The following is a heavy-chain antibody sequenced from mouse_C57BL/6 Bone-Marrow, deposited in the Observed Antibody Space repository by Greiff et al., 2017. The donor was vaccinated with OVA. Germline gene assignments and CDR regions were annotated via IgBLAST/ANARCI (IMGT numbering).Heavy chain of an antibody. Sequence: EVKLQESGAELVKPGASVKLSCTASGFNIKDYYMHWVKQRTEQGLEWIGRIDPEDGETKYAPKFQGKATITADTSSNTAYLQLSSLTSEDTAVYYCAIITTVVATPDYWGQGTTLTVSS. D-gene: IGHD1-1*01. V-gene: IGHV14-2*01. CDR1: GFNIKDYY. CDR2: IDPEDGET. J-gene: IGHJ2*01. CDR3: AIITTVVATPDY.